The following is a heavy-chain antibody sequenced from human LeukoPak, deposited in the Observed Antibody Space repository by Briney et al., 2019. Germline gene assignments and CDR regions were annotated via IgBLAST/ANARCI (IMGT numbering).Heavy chain of an antibody. Sequence: GGSLRLSCAASGFTFRIYWMNWVRQAPGKGLEWVANIKQDGSEKYYVDSVKGRFTISRDNAKNLLYLQMNSLRAEDTAVYFCARDTYGYQLRPADWGQGTLVTVSS. CDR1: GFTFRIYW. CDR3: ARDTYGYQLRPAD. J-gene: IGHJ4*02. V-gene: IGHV3-7*03. D-gene: IGHD2-2*01. CDR2: IKQDGSEK.